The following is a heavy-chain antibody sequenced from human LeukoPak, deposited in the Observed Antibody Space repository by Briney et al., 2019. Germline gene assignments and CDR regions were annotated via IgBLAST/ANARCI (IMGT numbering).Heavy chain of an antibody. D-gene: IGHD1-26*01. J-gene: IGHJ3*02. CDR3: ARDDGWELLNSYAFDI. V-gene: IGHV1-18*01. CDR2: ISAYNGNT. CDR1: GYTFTSYG. Sequence: GASVKVSCKASGYTFTSYGISWVRQAPGQGLEWMGWISAYNGNTNYVQKLQGRVTMTTDTSTSTAYMELRSLRSDDTAVYYCARDDGWELLNSYAFDIWGQGTMVTVSS.